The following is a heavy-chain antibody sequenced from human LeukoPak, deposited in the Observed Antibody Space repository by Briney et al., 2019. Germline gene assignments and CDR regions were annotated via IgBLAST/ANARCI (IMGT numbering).Heavy chain of an antibody. Sequence: GSVTVSCKASGYTFTSYAMHWVRQAPGQRLEWMGWINAGNGNTKYSQEFQGRVTITRYTSSSTVYMELSSLRSEDTAVYYCARDRSLLWFGELLNDNYYYYMDVWGKGTTVTVSS. CDR3: ARDRSLLWFGELLNDNYYYYMDV. V-gene: IGHV1-3*03. CDR1: GYTFTSYA. J-gene: IGHJ6*03. D-gene: IGHD3-10*01. CDR2: INAGNGNT.